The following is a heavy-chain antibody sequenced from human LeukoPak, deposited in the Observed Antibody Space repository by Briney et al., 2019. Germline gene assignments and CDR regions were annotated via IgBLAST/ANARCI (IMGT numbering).Heavy chain of an antibody. Sequence: KPSETLSLTCSVSGGSISGSIYNWAWIRQPPEKGLEWIGNIYYGGRDYYNPSLQSRVTISADASKNQFSLKMTSVTAADTAVYYCARQSYTTAGARPVYGLDVWGQGTMVTVSS. V-gene: IGHV4-39*01. D-gene: IGHD2-21*02. J-gene: IGHJ6*02. CDR3: ARQSYTTAGARPVYGLDV. CDR1: GGSISGSIYN. CDR2: IYYGGRD.